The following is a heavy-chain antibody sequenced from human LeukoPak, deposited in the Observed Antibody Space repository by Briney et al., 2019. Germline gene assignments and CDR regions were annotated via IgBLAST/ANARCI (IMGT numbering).Heavy chain of an antibody. Sequence: SVKVSCEASGYTFTGYYMHWVRQAPGQGLEWMGGIIPIFGTANYAQKFQGRVTITADESTSTAYMELSSLRSEDTAVYYCAADLSSSTPYYYYYMDVWGKGTTVTVSS. D-gene: IGHD6-6*01. J-gene: IGHJ6*03. V-gene: IGHV1-69*13. CDR1: GYTFTGYY. CDR3: AADLSSSTPYYYYYMDV. CDR2: IIPIFGTA.